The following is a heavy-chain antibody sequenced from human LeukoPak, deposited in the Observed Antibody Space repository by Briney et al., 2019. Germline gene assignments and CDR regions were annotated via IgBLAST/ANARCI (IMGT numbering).Heavy chain of an antibody. CDR2: IYYSGST. V-gene: IGHV4-61*01. Sequence: SETLSLTCTVSGGSVSSGSYYWSWIRQPPGKGLEWIGYIYYSGSTNYNPSLKSRVTISVDTSKNQFSLKLSSVTAADTAVYYCARAVEMATIFLDYWGQGTLVTVSS. CDR1: GGSVSSGSYY. D-gene: IGHD5-24*01. CDR3: ARAVEMATIFLDY. J-gene: IGHJ4*02.